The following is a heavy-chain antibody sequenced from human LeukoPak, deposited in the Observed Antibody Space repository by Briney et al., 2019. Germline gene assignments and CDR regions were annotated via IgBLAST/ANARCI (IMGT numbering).Heavy chain of an antibody. CDR2: IIPIFGTA. Sequence: SVKVSCKASGGTFSSYAISWVRQAPGQGLEWMGRIIPIFGTANYAQKFQGRVTITTDESTSTAHMELSSLRSEDTAVYYCAREAKGNIVVVPAAMRLDPWGQGTLVTVSS. CDR1: GGTFSSYA. CDR3: AREAKGNIVVVPAAMRLDP. V-gene: IGHV1-69*05. D-gene: IGHD2-2*01. J-gene: IGHJ5*02.